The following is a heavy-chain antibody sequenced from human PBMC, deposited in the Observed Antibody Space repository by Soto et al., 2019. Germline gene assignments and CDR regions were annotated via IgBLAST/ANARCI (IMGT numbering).Heavy chain of an antibody. J-gene: IGHJ5*02. Sequence: TSETLSLTGTVSGGSISGADYYWSWIRQPPWKGLEWIGSIFYSGNTYYNPSLKSRVTLSVETSKNQFSLKLISVTSTDTAVYFCARADCGNATCYRGFDPWGQGTLVTVSS. V-gene: IGHV4-30-4*01. D-gene: IGHD2-2*01. CDR3: ARADCGNATCYRGFDP. CDR1: GGSISGADYY. CDR2: IFYSGNT.